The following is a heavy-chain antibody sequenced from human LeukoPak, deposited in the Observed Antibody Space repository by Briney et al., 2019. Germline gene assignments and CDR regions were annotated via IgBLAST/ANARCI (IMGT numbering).Heavy chain of an antibody. CDR1: GDSFSSYH. V-gene: IGHV4-59*01. CDR3: ARVGRGDHTWGSYSCDH. Sequence: SETLSLTCTVSGDSFSSYHWSWLRQPPGKGLEWIGYISSRGSTGYNPSLKSRVSISVDTSKNQFSLRLNSVTAADTAVYYCARVGRGDHTWGSYSCDHWGQGTLVSVSS. J-gene: IGHJ4*02. D-gene: IGHD3-16*01. CDR2: ISSRGST.